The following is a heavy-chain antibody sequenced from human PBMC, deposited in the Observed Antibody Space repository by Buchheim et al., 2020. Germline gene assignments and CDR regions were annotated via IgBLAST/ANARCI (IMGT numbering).Heavy chain of an antibody. CDR1: GLTFSNVK. CDR3: TTDGPARVTTRD. CDR2: IETQTNGGTT. D-gene: IGHD4-17*01. Sequence: EVQLVESGGGLVQPGGSLRLSCTASGLTFSNVKMGWVRQAPGKGLEWVGRIETQTNGGTTDHSAPVRGRFTISRDDSRSTLYLQMSSLKIDDTGVYYCTTDGPARVTTRDWGQGTL. J-gene: IGHJ4*02. V-gene: IGHV3-15*04.